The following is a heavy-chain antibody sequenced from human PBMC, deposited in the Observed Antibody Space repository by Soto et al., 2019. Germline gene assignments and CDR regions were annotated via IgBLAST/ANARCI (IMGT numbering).Heavy chain of an antibody. V-gene: IGHV3-23*01. J-gene: IGHJ6*02. CDR3: AKALVLLWFGAGNYGMDV. D-gene: IGHD3-10*01. CDR1: GFTFNNFA. Sequence: GGSLRLSCAASGFTFNNFALSWVRRAPGKGLEWVSAISGGGDTTYYADSVKGRFTISRDNSKNMLYLQMNSLRAEDTAVYFYAKALVLLWFGAGNYGMDVWGQGTTVTVSS. CDR2: ISGGGDTT.